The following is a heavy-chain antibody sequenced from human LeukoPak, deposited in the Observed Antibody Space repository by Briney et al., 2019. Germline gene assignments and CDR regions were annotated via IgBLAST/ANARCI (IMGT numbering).Heavy chain of an antibody. J-gene: IGHJ4*02. CDR2: INPNNGGT. CDR1: GYTFTDYY. Sequence: ASVRVSCKASGYTFTDYYIHWLRQAPGQGLEWMGWINPNNGGTNYAQKFQGRVTLTRDTSISTAYMELSRLRSEDTAVYYCARGLRLRYFDWLWGQGTLVTVSS. D-gene: IGHD3-9*01. V-gene: IGHV1-2*02. CDR3: ARGLRLRYFDWL.